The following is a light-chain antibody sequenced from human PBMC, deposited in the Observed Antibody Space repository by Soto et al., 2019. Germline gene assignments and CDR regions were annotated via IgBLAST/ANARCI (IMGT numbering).Light chain of an antibody. V-gene: IGKV1-5*03. CDR1: QSISSL. CDR3: QQYNSYWT. Sequence: DIQMTQSPSTLSASVGDRVTITCRASQSISSLLAWYQQKPGKAPKLLIYKASSLESGVPSRFSGSGSGTEFTLTISSLQPDEFATYFCQQYNSYWTFGQGTRVEIK. CDR2: KAS. J-gene: IGKJ1*01.